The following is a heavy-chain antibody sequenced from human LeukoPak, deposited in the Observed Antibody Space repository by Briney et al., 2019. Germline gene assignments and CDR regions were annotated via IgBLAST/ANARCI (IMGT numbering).Heavy chain of an antibody. CDR1: GYSISSGYY. Sequence: PSETLSLTCAVSGYSISSGYYWGWIRQPPGKGLEWIGSIYHSGSTYYNPSLKSRVTISVDTSKNQFSLKLSSVTAADTAVYYCAGLYYDILTGYTSTFDYWGQGTLVTVSS. CDR3: AGLYYDILTGYTSTFDY. D-gene: IGHD3-9*01. J-gene: IGHJ4*02. CDR2: IYHSGST. V-gene: IGHV4-38-2*01.